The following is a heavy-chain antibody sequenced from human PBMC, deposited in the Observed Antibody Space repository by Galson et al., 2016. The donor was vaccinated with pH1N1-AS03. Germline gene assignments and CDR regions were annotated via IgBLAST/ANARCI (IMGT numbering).Heavy chain of an antibody. CDR1: GYTLTRYY. J-gene: IGHJ4*02. CDR2: IDPSGGPT. D-gene: IGHD3-16*02. CDR3: ARRYYFDY. Sequence: SCKASGYTLTRYYMHWVRQAPGQGLEWMGIIDPSGGPTTYAPKFQGGITITTDTSTSTVYMELVSLRSEDTAVYYCARRYYFDYWGQGTLVTVSS. V-gene: IGHV1-46*01.